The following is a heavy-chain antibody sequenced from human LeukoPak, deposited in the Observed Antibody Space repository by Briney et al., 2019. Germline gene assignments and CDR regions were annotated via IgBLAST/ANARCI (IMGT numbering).Heavy chain of an antibody. CDR2: IYYSGST. CDR3: AREVVAAAGTVDY. CDR1: GGSISTYY. J-gene: IGHJ4*02. Sequence: SETLSLTCTVSGGSISTYYWSWIRQPPGKGLEWIGYIYYSGSTNYNPSLKSRVTISVDTSKNQFSLILSSVTTADTAVYYCAREVVAAAGTVDYWGQGTLVTVSS. V-gene: IGHV4-59*01. D-gene: IGHD6-13*01.